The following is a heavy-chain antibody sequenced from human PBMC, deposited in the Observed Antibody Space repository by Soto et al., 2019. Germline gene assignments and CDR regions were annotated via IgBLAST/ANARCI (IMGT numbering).Heavy chain of an antibody. CDR3: TRSLFLGYDITRGFDY. Sequence: PRGSLRLSCTASGFTFGDYAMSWFRQAPGKGLEWVGFIRSKAYGGTTEYAASVKGRFTISRDDSKSIAYLQMNSLKTEDTAVYYCTRSLFLGYDITRGFDYWGQGTLVTVSS. CDR1: GFTFGDYA. D-gene: IGHD3-9*01. CDR2: IRSKAYGGTT. J-gene: IGHJ4*02. V-gene: IGHV3-49*03.